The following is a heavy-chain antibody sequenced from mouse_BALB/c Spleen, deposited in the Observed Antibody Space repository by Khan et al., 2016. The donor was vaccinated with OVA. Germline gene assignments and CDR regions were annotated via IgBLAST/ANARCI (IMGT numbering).Heavy chain of an antibody. Sequence: QVQLKQSGAELVRPGVSVKISCKGPGYTFTDYAMHWVKQSHAKSLEWIGVISTYYGDADYNQKFKGKATMTVDKSSSTAYMEIARLTSEDSAIXYCARRSGNSRFAYWGQGTLVTVSA. CDR1: GYTFTDYA. J-gene: IGHJ3*01. D-gene: IGHD1-3*01. CDR3: ARRSGNSRFAY. V-gene: IGHV1S137*01. CDR2: ISTYYGDA.